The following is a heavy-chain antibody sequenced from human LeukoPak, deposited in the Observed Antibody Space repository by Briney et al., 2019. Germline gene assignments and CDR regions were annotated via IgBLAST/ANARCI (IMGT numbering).Heavy chain of an antibody. D-gene: IGHD5-18*01. CDR3: ARGFGYSYGMGRY. V-gene: IGHV1-69*05. CDR2: IIPIFGTA. Sequence: ASVKVSCKASGGTFSSYAISWVRQAPGQGLDWMGGIIPIFGTANYAQRFQGRVTITTDESTSTAYMELSSLRSEDTAVYYCARGFGYSYGMGRYWGQGTLVTVSS. J-gene: IGHJ4*02. CDR1: GGTFSSYA.